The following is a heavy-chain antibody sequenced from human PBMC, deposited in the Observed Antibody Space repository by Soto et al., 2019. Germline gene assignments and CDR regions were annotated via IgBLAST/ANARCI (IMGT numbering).Heavy chain of an antibody. D-gene: IGHD1-26*01. J-gene: IGHJ6*01. CDR3: ARGKTISTSYYYYGMDV. V-gene: IGHV3-30-3*01. Sequence: QVQLVESGGGVVQPGRSLRLSCAASGFTFSSYAMHWVRQAPGKGLEWVAVISYDGSNKYYADSVKGRFTISRDNSKNTLYLQMNSLRAEDTAVYYCARGKTISTSYYYYGMDVW. CDR2: ISYDGSNK. CDR1: GFTFSSYA.